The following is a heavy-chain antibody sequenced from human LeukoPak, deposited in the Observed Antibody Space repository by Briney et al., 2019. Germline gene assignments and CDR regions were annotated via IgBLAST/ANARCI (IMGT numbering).Heavy chain of an antibody. CDR1: GGSISSHY. J-gene: IGHJ2*01. D-gene: IGHD4-17*01. Sequence: PSETLSLTCTVSGGSISSHYWSWIRQPPGKGLEWIGYIYYSGSTNYNPSLKSRVTISVDTSKNQFSLKLSSVTAADPAVYYCARVETVTRYFDLWGRGTLVTVSS. V-gene: IGHV4-59*11. CDR2: IYYSGST. CDR3: ARVETVTRYFDL.